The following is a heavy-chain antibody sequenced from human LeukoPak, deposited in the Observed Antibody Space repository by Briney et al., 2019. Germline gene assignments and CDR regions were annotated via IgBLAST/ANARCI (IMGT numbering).Heavy chain of an antibody. V-gene: IGHV1-69*01. Sequence: SVKVSCKASGGTFSSYAISWVRQAPGQGLEWMGGIIPIFGTANYAQKFQGRVTIPPTDSTSTAYMELSSLRSEDTAVYYCARDEKWEPLSRGNAFDIWGQGTMVTVSS. CDR3: ARDEKWEPLSRGNAFDI. CDR2: IIPIFGTA. J-gene: IGHJ3*02. D-gene: IGHD1-26*01. CDR1: GGTFSSYA.